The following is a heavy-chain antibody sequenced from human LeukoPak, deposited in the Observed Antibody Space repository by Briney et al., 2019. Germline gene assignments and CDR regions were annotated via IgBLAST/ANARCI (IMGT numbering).Heavy chain of an antibody. CDR2: IKQDGSEK. J-gene: IGHJ6*02. Sequence: GGSLRLSCAASGFTFSSYWMSWVRQAPGKGLEWVANIKQDGSEKYYVDSVKGRFTISRDDAKNSLYLQMNSPRAEDTAVYYCARRSGGYYYYYGMDVWGQGTTVTVSS. CDR3: ARRSGGYYYYYGMDV. CDR1: GFTFSSYW. D-gene: IGHD2-8*02. V-gene: IGHV3-7*01.